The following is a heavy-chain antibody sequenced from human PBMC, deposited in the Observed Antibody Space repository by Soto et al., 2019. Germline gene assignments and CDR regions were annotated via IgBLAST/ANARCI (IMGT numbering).Heavy chain of an antibody. CDR3: ARSESYYPARNWFGP. CDR1: GYTFTIYC. Sequence: ASVKVSCKASGYTFTIYCISWVRQAPGQGLEWMGWISGFNDDTNHAQKLQGRVTMTKDTSTSTAYMELRSLKSDDTAVYYCARSESYYPARNWFGPWGQGTLVTVSS. V-gene: IGHV1-18*01. CDR2: ISGFNDDT. D-gene: IGHD3-10*01. J-gene: IGHJ5*02.